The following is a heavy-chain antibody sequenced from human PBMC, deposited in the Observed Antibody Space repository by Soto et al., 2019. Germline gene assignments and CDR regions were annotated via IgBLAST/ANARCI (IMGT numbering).Heavy chain of an antibody. J-gene: IGHJ4*02. Sequence: ASVKVSCKASGYRFTTYYIRWVRQAPGQGLEWMGRMNIDTGGTTYAQKFQGRVTMTRDTSISTAYMEVSSVKSDDTAMYYCARDGNFAFRGYSFAFDLWGQGTLVTVSS. V-gene: IGHV1-2*06. D-gene: IGHD5-18*01. CDR1: GYRFTTYY. CDR3: ARDGNFAFRGYSFAFDL. CDR2: MNIDTGGT.